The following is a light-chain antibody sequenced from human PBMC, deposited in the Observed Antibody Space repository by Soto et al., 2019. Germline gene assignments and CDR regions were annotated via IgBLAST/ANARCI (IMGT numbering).Light chain of an antibody. CDR3: QQYNTWSA. CDR1: QSVSSN. J-gene: IGKJ4*01. Sequence: EIVMTQSPATLSVSPGERATLSCRASQSVSSNLAWYQQKPGQAPRLHIYGASTRATGIPARFSGSGSGTEFTLTISSLQSEDVAVYYCQQYNTWSAFGGGTKVEIK. CDR2: GAS. V-gene: IGKV3-15*01.